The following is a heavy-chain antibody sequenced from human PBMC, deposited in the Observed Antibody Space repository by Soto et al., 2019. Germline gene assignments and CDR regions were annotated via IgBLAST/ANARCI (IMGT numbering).Heavy chain of an antibody. D-gene: IGHD5-12*01. CDR3: ARGYSGYDIYYYYGMDV. Sequence: SETLSLTCTVSGDSISSNNYYWGWIRQPPGKGLEWIGGINYSGNTYYNPSLKSRVTISVDTSKNQFSLKLSSVTAADTAVYYCARGYSGYDIYYYYGMDVWGQGTTVTVSS. CDR2: INYSGNT. CDR1: GDSISSNNYY. J-gene: IGHJ6*02. V-gene: IGHV4-39*07.